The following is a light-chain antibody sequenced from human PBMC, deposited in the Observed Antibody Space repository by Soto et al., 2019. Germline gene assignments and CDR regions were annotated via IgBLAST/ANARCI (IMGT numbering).Light chain of an antibody. V-gene: IGKV1-8*01. CDR3: QQYYSYLRT. J-gene: IGKJ1*01. CDR2: AAS. CDR1: QGISSD. Sequence: AIRMTQSPSSLSASTGDRVTITCRASQGISSDLAWYQQKPGKAPKLLIYAASTLQSGVPSRFSGSGSGTDFTLTISCLQSEDVATYYCQQYYSYLRTFGQGTKVEIK.